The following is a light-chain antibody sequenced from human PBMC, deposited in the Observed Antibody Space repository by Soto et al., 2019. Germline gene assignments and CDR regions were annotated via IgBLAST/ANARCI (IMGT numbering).Light chain of an antibody. CDR1: QSFGTY. J-gene: IGKJ2*01. V-gene: IGKV3-11*01. CDR3: QQRSIWPSFT. CDR2: DAS. Sequence: EIVLTQSPATLSLSPGERATLFCRASQSFGTYLAWFQHKPGRAPRLLIYDASHRATGIPARFSGSGSGTDFTLTISSLAPEDFAVYYCQQRSIWPSFTFGQGTKLEIK.